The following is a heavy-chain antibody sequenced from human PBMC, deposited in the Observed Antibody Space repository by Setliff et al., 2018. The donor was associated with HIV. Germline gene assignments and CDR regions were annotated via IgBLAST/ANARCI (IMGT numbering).Heavy chain of an antibody. D-gene: IGHD6-19*01. CDR3: ARGGTVSADFDS. CDR1: GGSISSYY. Sequence: PSETLSLTCTVSGGSISSYYWSWIRQPPGKGLEWIGYIYYSGSTNYNPSLESRVTISVDTSENQFSLRLSSVTAADTAVYFCARGGTVSADFDSWGQGTLVTVSS. CDR2: IYYSGST. J-gene: IGHJ4*02. V-gene: IGHV4-59*12.